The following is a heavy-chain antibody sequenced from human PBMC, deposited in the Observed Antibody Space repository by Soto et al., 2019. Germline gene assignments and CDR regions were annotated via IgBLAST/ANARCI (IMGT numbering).Heavy chain of an antibody. CDR2: INPSGGST. D-gene: IGHD2-8*01. Sequence: ASVKVSCKASGYTFTSYYMHWVRQAPGQGLEWMGIINPSGGSTSYAQKFQGRATRTRDTSTSTVYMELSSLRSEDTAVYYCARCMVTDYYYYGMDVWGQGTTDTVSS. CDR1: GYTFTSYY. J-gene: IGHJ6*02. V-gene: IGHV1-46*01. CDR3: ARCMVTDYYYYGMDV.